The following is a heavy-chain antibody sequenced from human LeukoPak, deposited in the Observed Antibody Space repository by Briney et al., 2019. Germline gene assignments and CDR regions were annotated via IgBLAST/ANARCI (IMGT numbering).Heavy chain of an antibody. D-gene: IGHD5-24*01. Sequence: PSGTLSLTCAVSGGSISSSNWWSWVRQPPGKGLEWIGYIYYSGSTNYNPSLKSRVTISVDTSKNQFSLKLSSVTAADTAVYHCARIVWGDGYKLAFDIWGQGTMVTVSS. CDR2: IYYSGST. V-gene: IGHV4-4*02. CDR1: GGSISSSNW. J-gene: IGHJ3*02. CDR3: ARIVWGDGYKLAFDI.